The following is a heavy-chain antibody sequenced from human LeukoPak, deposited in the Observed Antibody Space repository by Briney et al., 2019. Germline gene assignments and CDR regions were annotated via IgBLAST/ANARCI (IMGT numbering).Heavy chain of an antibody. Sequence: GGSLRLSCAASGLIFSSYSMNWVRQAPGKGLEWVSSISSSSSYIYYADSVKGRFTISRDNAKNSLYLQMNSLRAEDTAVYYCARAPLYRETGPWGQGTLVTVSS. J-gene: IGHJ5*02. V-gene: IGHV3-21*01. CDR1: GLIFSSYS. CDR2: ISSSSSYI. D-gene: IGHD3-9*01. CDR3: ARAPLYRETGP.